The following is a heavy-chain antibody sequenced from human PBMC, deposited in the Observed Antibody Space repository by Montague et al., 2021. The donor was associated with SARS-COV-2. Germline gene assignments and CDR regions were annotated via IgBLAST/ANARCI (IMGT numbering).Heavy chain of an antibody. CDR3: ARGRSRITIFGVPSMYYYMDV. Sequence: SETLSLTCAVYGGSFSGYYWSWIRQPPGKGLEWIGEINHSGSTXXXSSXXXRVTISVDTSKNQFSLKLSSVTAADTAVYYCARGRSRITIFGVPSMYYYMDVWGKGTTVTVSS. D-gene: IGHD3-3*01. J-gene: IGHJ6*03. CDR2: INHSGST. V-gene: IGHV4-34*01. CDR1: GGSFSGYY.